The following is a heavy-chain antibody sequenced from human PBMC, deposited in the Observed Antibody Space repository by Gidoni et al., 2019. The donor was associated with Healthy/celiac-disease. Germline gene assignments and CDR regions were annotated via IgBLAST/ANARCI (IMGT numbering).Heavy chain of an antibody. V-gene: IGHV3-33*01. CDR3: ARERVVPAAIYYYYGMDV. D-gene: IGHD2-2*01. CDR1: GFTFRSYG. CDR2: IWYDGSNK. J-gene: IGHJ6*02. Sequence: VQLVESGGGVVQPGRSLRLSCAASGFTFRSYGMHWVRQAPGKGLEWVAVIWYDGSNKYYADSVKGRFTISRDNSKNTLYLQMNSLRAEDTAVYYCARERVVPAAIYYYYGMDVWGQGTTVTVSS.